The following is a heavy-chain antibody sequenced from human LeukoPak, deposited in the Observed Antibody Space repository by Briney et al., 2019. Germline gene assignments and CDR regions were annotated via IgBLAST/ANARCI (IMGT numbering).Heavy chain of an antibody. CDR3: ARAYSSGWYAGYYFDY. CDR1: GFTFSSYR. V-gene: IGHV3-21*01. CDR2: ISSSSSYI. J-gene: IGHJ4*02. Sequence: GGSLRLSCAASGFTFSSYRMNWVRQAPGKGLEWVSSISSSSSYIYYADSVKGRFTISRDNAKNSLYLQMNSLRAEDTAVYYCARAYSSGWYAGYYFDYWGQGTLVTVSS. D-gene: IGHD6-19*01.